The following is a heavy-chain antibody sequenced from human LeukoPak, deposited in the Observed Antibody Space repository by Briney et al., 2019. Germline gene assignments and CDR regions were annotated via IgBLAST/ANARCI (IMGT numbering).Heavy chain of an antibody. J-gene: IGHJ6*03. CDR1: GGSISSYY. D-gene: IGHD6-13*01. CDR2: IYTSGST. Sequence: SETLSLTCTVSGGSISSYYWSWIRQPAGKGLEWIGRIYTSGSTNYNPSLKSRVTMSVDTSKNQFSLKLSSVTAADTAVYYCARDKDIAAAGTDYYYYYMDVWGKGTTVTVSS. CDR3: ARDKDIAAAGTDYYYYYMDV. V-gene: IGHV4-4*07.